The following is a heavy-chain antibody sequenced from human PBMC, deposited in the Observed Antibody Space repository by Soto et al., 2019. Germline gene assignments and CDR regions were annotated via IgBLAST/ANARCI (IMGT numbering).Heavy chain of an antibody. D-gene: IGHD6-19*01. J-gene: IGHJ4*01. CDR2: ITGSGTTT. CDR3: AKAPIWQLHRNVYFDY. CDR1: GFTFDNYA. V-gene: IGHV3-23*01. Sequence: EVQLLESGGGLMQPGGSLRLSCATSGFTFDNYAMSWVRQAPGKGLEWVSGITGSGTTTYSADSVRGRFTITRDNGNNTLHLQMNSLRAEDTAVYYCAKAPIWQLHRNVYFDYWGHGTLVTVSS.